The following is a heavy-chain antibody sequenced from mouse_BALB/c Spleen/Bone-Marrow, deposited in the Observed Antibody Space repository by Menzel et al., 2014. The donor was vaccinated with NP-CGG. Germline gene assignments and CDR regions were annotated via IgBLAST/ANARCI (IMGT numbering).Heavy chain of an antibody. V-gene: IGHV5-9-2*01. D-gene: IGHD2-4*01. CDR2: ISGGGSYT. CDR1: GFTFNSYG. Sequence: EVNVVESGGGLVKSGGSLKLSCAASGFTFNSYGMSWVRQTPEKRLEWVATISGGGSYTFYPDSVKGRFTISRDNAKNNLYLQLSSLRSEDTALYYCARHAYYDQTEVSFVYWGQGTPVTVSA. CDR3: ARHAYYDQTEVSFVY. J-gene: IGHJ3*01.